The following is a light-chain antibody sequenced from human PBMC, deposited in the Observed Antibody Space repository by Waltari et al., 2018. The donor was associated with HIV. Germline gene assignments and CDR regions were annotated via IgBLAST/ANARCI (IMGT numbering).Light chain of an antibody. CDR3: SSYAGSNNLL. CDR2: DVN. J-gene: IGLJ2*01. V-gene: IGLV2-8*01. Sequence: QSALTQPPSASGSPGQSVTISCTGASRDVVGDTNYVSWYQQHPGKAPNLMIYDVNKRTSGAPDRFSGSKSGKTASLTVSGLQAEDEADYYCSSYAGSNNLLFGGGTKLTVL. CDR1: SRDVVGDTNY.